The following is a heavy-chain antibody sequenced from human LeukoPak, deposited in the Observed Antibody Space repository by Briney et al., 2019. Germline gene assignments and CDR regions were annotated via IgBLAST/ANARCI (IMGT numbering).Heavy chain of an antibody. D-gene: IGHD1-1*01. J-gene: IGHJ3*02. V-gene: IGHV3-7*04. CDR3: ARIGTSGHDFDI. CDR2: IKHDGSEK. Sequence: GGSLRLSCAASGFTFSSYWMSWVRQPPGKGLEWVANIKHDGSEKYYVDSVKGRFTISRDNAKNSLDLQMNSLRAEDTAVYYCARIGTSGHDFDIWGQGTMVTVSS. CDR1: GFTFSSYW.